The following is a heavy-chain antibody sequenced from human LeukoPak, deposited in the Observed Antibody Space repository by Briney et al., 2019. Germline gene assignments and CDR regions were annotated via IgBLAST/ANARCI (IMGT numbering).Heavy chain of an antibody. V-gene: IGHV3-30*02. CDR3: AKTYYYDSSGYYYFDY. Sequence: RPGGSLRLSCAASGFTFNKYAMSWVRQAPGKGLEWVAFIRYDGSNKYYADSVKGRFTISRDNSKNTLYLQMNSLRAEDTAVYYCAKTYYYDSSGYYYFDYWGQGTLVTVSS. J-gene: IGHJ4*02. CDR2: IRYDGSNK. CDR1: GFTFNKYA. D-gene: IGHD3-22*01.